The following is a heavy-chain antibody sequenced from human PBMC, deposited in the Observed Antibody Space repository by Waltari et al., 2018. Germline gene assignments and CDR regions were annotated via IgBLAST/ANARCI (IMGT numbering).Heavy chain of an antibody. D-gene: IGHD2-8*01. Sequence: EMQLVDSGGGWVQPGRSLTLYCDASGFSFEYYAMHWVRQPPGKGLEWVAGISWSSETVGDADSVKGRFSVSRDNAKNSLYLQMDSLRPEDAALYFCAKDLAEDYNGVAAYYGMDVWGQGTTVIVS. CDR3: AKDLAEDYNGVAAYYGMDV. CDR2: ISWSSETV. V-gene: IGHV3-9*01. CDR1: GFSFEYYA. J-gene: IGHJ6*02.